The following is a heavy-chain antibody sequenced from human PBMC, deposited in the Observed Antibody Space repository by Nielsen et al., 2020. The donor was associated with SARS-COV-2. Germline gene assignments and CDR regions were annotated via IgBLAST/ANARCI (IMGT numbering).Heavy chain of an antibody. CDR2: ISWNSGSI. V-gene: IGHV3-9*01. CDR3: AKDFGSSPRSCAFDI. Sequence: SLKISCAASGFTFDDYAMHWVRQAPGKGLELVSGISWNSGSIGYADSVKGRFTISRDNAKNSLYLQMNSLRAEDTALYYCAKDFGSSPRSCAFDIWGQGTMVTVSS. D-gene: IGHD6-13*01. CDR1: GFTFDDYA. J-gene: IGHJ3*02.